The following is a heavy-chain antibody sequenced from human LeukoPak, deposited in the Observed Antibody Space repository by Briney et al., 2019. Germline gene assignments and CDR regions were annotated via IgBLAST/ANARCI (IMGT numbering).Heavy chain of an antibody. CDR3: ARGKVWCSSTSCYPQVFDY. CDR1: GFTFSSYA. D-gene: IGHD2-2*01. Sequence: PGGTLSLSCAASGFTFSSYAMSWVRQAPGKGLEWVSAISGSGGSTNYPGSVEGGFTISTNNYKNTLYLQMTGLSADDTAVYYCARGKVWCSSTSCYPQVFDYWGQGTLVTVS. CDR2: ISGSGGST. V-gene: IGHV3-23*01. J-gene: IGHJ4*02.